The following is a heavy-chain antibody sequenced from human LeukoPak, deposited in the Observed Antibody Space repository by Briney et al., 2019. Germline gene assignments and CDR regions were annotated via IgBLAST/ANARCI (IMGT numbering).Heavy chain of an antibody. V-gene: IGHV3-23*01. D-gene: IGHD4-17*01. CDR3: AMTTVIPGYFDY. CDR2: ISGSGGST. Sequence: PGGSLRLSCAASGFSFSNYTMNWVRQAPGKGLEWVSAISGSGGSTYYADSVKGRFTISRDNSKNTLYLQMNSLRAEDTAVYYCAMTTVIPGYFDYWGQGTLVTVSS. CDR1: GFSFSNYT. J-gene: IGHJ4*02.